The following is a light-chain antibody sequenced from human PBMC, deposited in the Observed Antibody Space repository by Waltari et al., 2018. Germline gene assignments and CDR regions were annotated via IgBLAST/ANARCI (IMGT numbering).Light chain of an antibody. Sequence: QSALTPPRSVSGSPGPSVTIPCTGTSSDVGAYNYVSWYQQHPGKAPQLMIYDVSKRPSGVPDRFSGSKSGNTASLTISGLQAEDEADYYCCSYAGSYTYVFGTGTKVTVL. J-gene: IGLJ1*01. CDR2: DVS. V-gene: IGLV2-11*02. CDR1: SSDVGAYNY. CDR3: CSYAGSYTYV.